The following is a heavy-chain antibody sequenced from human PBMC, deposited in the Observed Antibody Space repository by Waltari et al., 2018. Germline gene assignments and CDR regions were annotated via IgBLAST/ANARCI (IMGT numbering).Heavy chain of an antibody. CDR1: GYTFTGYY. Sequence: QVQLVQSGAEVKKPGASVKVSCKASGYTFTGYYMHWVRRAPGQGREWMRWINPNSGGRKYAEKLHGSSVMTRDTSFITAYMELSRLRSYDTAVYYCARGVYYYYYYMDVWGKGTTVTVSS. D-gene: IGHD6-13*01. CDR3: ARGVYYYYYYMDV. CDR2: INPNSGGR. V-gene: IGHV1-2*02. J-gene: IGHJ6*03.